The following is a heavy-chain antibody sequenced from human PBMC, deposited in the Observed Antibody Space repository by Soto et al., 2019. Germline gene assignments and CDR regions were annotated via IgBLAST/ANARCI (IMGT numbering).Heavy chain of an antibody. CDR1: GGTFSSYA. D-gene: IGHD4-17*01. Sequence: SVEVSCKASGGTFSSYAISWVRQAPGQGLEWMGGIIPVFGTANYAQKFQGRVTITADGSTSTAYMELSSLRSEDTAVYYCARVLNYGEYFYYFDYWGQGTLVTVSS. CDR3: ARVLNYGEYFYYFDY. J-gene: IGHJ4*02. CDR2: IIPVFGTA. V-gene: IGHV1-69*13.